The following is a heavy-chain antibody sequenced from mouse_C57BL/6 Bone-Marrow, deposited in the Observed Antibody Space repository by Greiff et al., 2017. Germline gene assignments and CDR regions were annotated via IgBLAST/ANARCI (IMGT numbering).Heavy chain of an antibody. V-gene: IGHV14-2*01. Sequence: EVHLVESGAELVKPGASVKLSCTASGFNIKDYYMHWVKQRTEQGLEWIGRIDPEDGETKYAPKFQGKATITADTSSNTAYLQLSSLTSEDTAVYYCASLQGDGYYGRVRFAYWGQGTLVTVSA. CDR2: IDPEDGET. CDR1: GFNIKDYY. CDR3: ASLQGDGYYGRVRFAY. J-gene: IGHJ3*01. D-gene: IGHD2-3*01.